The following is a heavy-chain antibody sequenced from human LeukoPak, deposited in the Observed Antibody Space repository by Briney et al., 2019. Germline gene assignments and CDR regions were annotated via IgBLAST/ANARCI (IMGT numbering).Heavy chain of an antibody. CDR2: IYYSGST. CDR1: GGSISSYY. D-gene: IGHD5-18*01. Sequence: PSETLSLTCTVSGGSISSYYWSWIRQPPGKGLEWIGDIYYSGSTNYNPSLKSRVTISVDTSKNPFSLKLSPVTAADTAVYYCAGGIQLWLGNWGQGTLVTVSS. V-gene: IGHV4-59*01. CDR3: AGGIQLWLGN. J-gene: IGHJ4*02.